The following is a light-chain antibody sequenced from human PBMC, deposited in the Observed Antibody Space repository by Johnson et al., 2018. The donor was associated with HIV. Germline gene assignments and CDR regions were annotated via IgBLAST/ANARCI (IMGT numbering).Light chain of an antibody. J-gene: IGLJ1*01. CDR1: TSNIGSNS. CDR2: DRN. Sequence: QSVLTQPPSVSAAPGQKVTISCSGNTSNIGSNSVSWYQHLPGIAPKLLVYDRNKRPSGIPDRFSGSRSGTSATLGITGLQTGDEADYYCGTLDSSLSAYVFGTGTKVTVL. CDR3: GTLDSSLSAYV. V-gene: IGLV1-51*01.